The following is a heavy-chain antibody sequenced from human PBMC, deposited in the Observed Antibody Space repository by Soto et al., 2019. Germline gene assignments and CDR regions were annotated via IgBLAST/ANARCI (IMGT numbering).Heavy chain of an antibody. CDR2: IIPFFGIA. Sequence: QVQLVQSGAEVKKTGSSVKVSCKTSGGTFSTFGISWVRQAPGQGLEWMGGIIPFFGIAEYSQKFEDRITITADESTNTVYMDPRSLTSEDTAIYYCARTAPMDAGDKYYYDFWGQGALVTVSS. V-gene: IGHV1-69*01. CDR3: ARTAPMDAGDKYYYDF. J-gene: IGHJ4*02. CDR1: GGTFSTFG. D-gene: IGHD3-16*01.